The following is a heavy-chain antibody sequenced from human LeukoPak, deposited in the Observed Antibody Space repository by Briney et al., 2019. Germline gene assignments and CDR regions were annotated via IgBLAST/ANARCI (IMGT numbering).Heavy chain of an antibody. Sequence: GGSLRLSCAASGFTFNSYGMHWVRQAPGKGLEWVAVMWYDGSNKYYADSVKGRFTISRDDCKNTLYLQMNSLRAEDTAMYYCARGLPPVMKYYFDYWGQGTLVTVSS. D-gene: IGHD4-11*01. CDR1: GFTFNSYG. V-gene: IGHV3-33*01. CDR2: MWYDGSNK. J-gene: IGHJ4*02. CDR3: ARGLPPVMKYYFDY.